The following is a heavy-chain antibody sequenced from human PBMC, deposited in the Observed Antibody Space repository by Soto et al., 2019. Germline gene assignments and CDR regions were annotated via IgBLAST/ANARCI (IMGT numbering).Heavy chain of an antibody. D-gene: IGHD6-13*01. CDR1: GFTLSSYN. J-gene: IGHJ6*02. V-gene: IGHV3-48*02. Sequence: EVQLVESGGGLVQPGGSLRLSCAASGFTLSSYNMNWVRQAPGKGLEWVSYISGSSDTIYYADSVKGRFTISRDNAKNSLYLQMDSLRDEDTAVYYCARDHGGSTWFVGIYYYFGVDVWGQGPRVTVSS. CDR2: ISGSSDTI. CDR3: ARDHGGSTWFVGIYYYFGVDV.